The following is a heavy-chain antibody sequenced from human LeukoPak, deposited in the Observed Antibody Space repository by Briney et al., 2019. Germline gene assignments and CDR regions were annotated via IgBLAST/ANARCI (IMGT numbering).Heavy chain of an antibody. CDR3: GRHVQAPSFDP. D-gene: IGHD1-1*01. CDR1: GGSTTINGYY. Sequence: SETLSLTCTVSGGSTTINGYYWAWIRQPPGKGLEWIRSIYYNGNTYYNPSLKSRVTISADTSTNHFSLKLTSVTAADTAVYYCGRHVQAPSFDPWGQGTLVTVSS. CDR2: IYYNGNT. J-gene: IGHJ5*02. V-gene: IGHV4-39*01.